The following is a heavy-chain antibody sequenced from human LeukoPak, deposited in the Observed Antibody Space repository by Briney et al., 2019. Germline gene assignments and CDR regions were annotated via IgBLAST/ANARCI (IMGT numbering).Heavy chain of an antibody. CDR1: GFTFSSYG. CDR3: AKLIGAAAGCSDY. J-gene: IGHJ4*02. V-gene: IGHV3-30*18. Sequence: GGSLRLSCAASGFTFSSYGMHWVRQAPSKGLEWVAVISYDGSNKYYADSVKGRFTISRDNSKNTLYLQMNSLRAEDTAVYYCAKLIGAAAGCSDYWGQGTLVTVSS. D-gene: IGHD6-13*01. CDR2: ISYDGSNK.